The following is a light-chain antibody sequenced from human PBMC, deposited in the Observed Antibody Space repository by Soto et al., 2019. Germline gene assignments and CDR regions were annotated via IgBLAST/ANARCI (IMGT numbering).Light chain of an antibody. CDR3: QQYGTSPPLT. J-gene: IGKJ4*01. V-gene: IGKV3-20*01. CDR2: GAS. CDR1: QSVISNY. Sequence: EIVLTQSPGTLSLSPGERATLSCRASQSVISNYLAWYQQKPGQAPRLLIYGASSRATGIPDRFSGSGSATDFTLTISRLEPEAFAVYYCQQYGTSPPLTFGGGTKVDIK.